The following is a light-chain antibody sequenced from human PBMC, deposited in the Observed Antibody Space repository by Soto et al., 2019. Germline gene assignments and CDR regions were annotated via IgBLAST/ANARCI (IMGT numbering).Light chain of an antibody. CDR2: INN. CDR3: AAWDDGLNGVV. V-gene: IGLV1-44*01. Sequence: QLVLTQPPSASGTPGQRVIISCSGSNSNIGSNTANWYQQLPGTAPKLLIYINNQRPSGVPDRFSGSKSGTSASLAISGLQSEDEADYYCAAWDDGLNGVVFGGGTKVTVL. J-gene: IGLJ2*01. CDR1: NSNIGSNT.